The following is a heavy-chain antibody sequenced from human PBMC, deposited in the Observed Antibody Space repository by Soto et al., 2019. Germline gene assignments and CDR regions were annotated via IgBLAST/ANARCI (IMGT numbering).Heavy chain of an antibody. CDR1: GFTFSSYG. J-gene: IGHJ4*02. CDR2: ISYDGSNK. CDR3: AKDPDSIDY. V-gene: IGHV3-30*18. D-gene: IGHD3-22*01. Sequence: GGSRRLSCAASGFTFSSYGMHWVRQAPGKGLEWVAVISYDGSNKYYADSVKGRFTISRDNSKNTLYLQMNSLRAEDTAVYYCAKDPDSIDYWGQGTLVTVSS.